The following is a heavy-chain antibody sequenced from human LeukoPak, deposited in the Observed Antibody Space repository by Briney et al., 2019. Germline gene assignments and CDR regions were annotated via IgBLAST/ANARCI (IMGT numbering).Heavy chain of an antibody. D-gene: IGHD2-2*01. J-gene: IGHJ5*02. CDR3: ARRGHERGYDL. V-gene: IGHV4-39*01. CDR1: GGSISSSSYY. CDR2: IHYSGST. Sequence: NPSETLSLTCTVSGGSISSSSYYWGWIRQPPGKGLEWIGSIHYSGSTYYNPSLKSRVTISVDTSKNQFSLKLSSVTAADTAVYYCARRGHERGYDLWGQGTLVTVSS.